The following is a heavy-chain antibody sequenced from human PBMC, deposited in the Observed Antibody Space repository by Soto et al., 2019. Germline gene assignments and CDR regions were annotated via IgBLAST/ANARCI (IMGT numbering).Heavy chain of an antibody. CDR1: CGSIISYY. CDR3: ARLGGERYSLYYYGMDV. V-gene: IGHV4-59*07. Sequence: SDTLSLTCTVSCGSIISYYWSWIRHPPGKGLEWIGYIYYSGSTNYNPSLKSRVTISVDTSKNQFSLKLSSVTAADTAVYYCARLGGERYSLYYYGMDVWGQGTTVT. J-gene: IGHJ6*02. CDR2: IYYSGST. D-gene: IGHD3-16*01.